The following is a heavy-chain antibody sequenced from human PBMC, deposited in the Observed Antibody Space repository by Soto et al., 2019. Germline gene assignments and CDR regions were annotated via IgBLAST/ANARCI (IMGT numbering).Heavy chain of an antibody. Sequence: GGSLRLSCAASGFTFSSYGMHWVRQAPGKGLEWVAVISYDGSNKYYADSVKGRFTISRDNSKNTLYLQMNSLRAEDTAVYYCAKDRGITMVRGAPDYWGQGTLVTISS. CDR3: AKDRGITMVRGAPDY. J-gene: IGHJ4*02. CDR1: GFTFSSYG. D-gene: IGHD3-10*01. V-gene: IGHV3-30*18. CDR2: ISYDGSNK.